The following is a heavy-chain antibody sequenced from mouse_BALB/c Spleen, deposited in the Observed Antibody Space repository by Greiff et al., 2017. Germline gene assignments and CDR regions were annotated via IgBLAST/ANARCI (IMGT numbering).Heavy chain of an antibody. CDR3: ARVITTTRYFDD. CDR2: IYPADGDT. J-gene: IGHJ2*01. V-gene: IGHV1-80*01. Sequence: QVQLQQSGAELVRPGSSVKISCKASGYAFSSYWMNWVKQRPGQGLEWIGRIYPADGDTNYNEKFKGKATLTADKSSSTAYMQLSSLTSEDSAVYFCARVITTTRYFDDWGQGTTVTVSS. CDR1: GYAFSSYW. D-gene: IGHD1-2*01.